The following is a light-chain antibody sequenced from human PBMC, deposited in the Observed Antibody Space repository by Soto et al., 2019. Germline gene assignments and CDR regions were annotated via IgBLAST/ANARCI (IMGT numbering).Light chain of an antibody. V-gene: IGKV3-20*01. J-gene: IGKJ5*01. CDR3: QQYGTSEII. CDR1: QSLTNSF. CDR2: DTS. Sequence: EFVLTQSPGTLSLSPGVRSTLSCMAIQSLTNSFIAWYQQKPGQAPRLLIYDTSSRASGIPDRFSGSGSGTDFTLTISRLETEDFAVFYCQQYGTSEIIFGQGTRLEIK.